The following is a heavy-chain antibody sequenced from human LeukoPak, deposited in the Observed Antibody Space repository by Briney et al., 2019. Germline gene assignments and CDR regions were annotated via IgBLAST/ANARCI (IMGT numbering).Heavy chain of an antibody. CDR2: IKQDGSEK. D-gene: IGHD2-15*01. CDR3: AKGKVVVAANYFDY. Sequence: PGGSLRLSCAAFGFTFSGYAMSWVRQAPGKGLEWVANIKQDGSEKYYVDSVKGRFTISRDNSKNTLYLQMNGLRAEDTAVYYCAKGKVVVAANYFDYWGQGTLVTVSS. J-gene: IGHJ4*02. V-gene: IGHV3-7*03. CDR1: GFTFSGYA.